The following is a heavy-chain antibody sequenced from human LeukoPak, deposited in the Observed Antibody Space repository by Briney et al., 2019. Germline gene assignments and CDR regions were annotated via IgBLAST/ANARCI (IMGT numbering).Heavy chain of an antibody. D-gene: IGHD3-22*01. CDR1: GYTFNAYY. CDR3: ARAQVVITNFQH. V-gene: IGHV1-2*02. Sequence: ASVKVSCKTSGYTFNAYYMHWVRQAPGQGLEWMGWINPNSGGSNYAQKFQGRVTMTSDTSINTAYMELSRLISDDTAVYYCARAQVVITNFQHWGQGTLVTVSS. CDR2: INPNSGGS. J-gene: IGHJ1*01.